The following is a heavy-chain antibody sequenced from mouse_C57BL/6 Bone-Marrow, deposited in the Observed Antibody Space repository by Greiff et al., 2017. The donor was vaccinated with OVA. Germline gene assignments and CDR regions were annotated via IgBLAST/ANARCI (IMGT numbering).Heavy chain of an antibody. CDR2: IWWDDDK. Sequence: QVQLQQSGPGILQPSQTLSLTCSFSGFSLSTFGMGVGWIRQPSGKGLEWLAHIWWDDDKYYNPALKSRLTISKDTSKNQVFRKIANVDTADTATYYCARIVTGRWAWFAYWGQGTLVTVSA. J-gene: IGHJ3*01. V-gene: IGHV8-8*01. CDR3: ARIVTGRWAWFAY. D-gene: IGHD3-3*01. CDR1: GFSLSTFGMG.